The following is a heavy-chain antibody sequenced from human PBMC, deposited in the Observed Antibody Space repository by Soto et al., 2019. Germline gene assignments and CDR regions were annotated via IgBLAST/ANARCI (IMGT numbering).Heavy chain of an antibody. CDR1: GGSISSYY. J-gene: IGHJ6*02. D-gene: IGHD2-2*01. Sequence: SETLSLTCTVSGGSISSYYWSWIRQPPGKGLEWIGYIYYSGSTNYNPSLKSRVTISVDTSKNQFSLKLSSVTAADTAVYYCAGGGVVPAAMRYYYYYYGMDVWGQGTTVTVSS. CDR2: IYYSGST. V-gene: IGHV4-59*01. CDR3: AGGGVVPAAMRYYYYYYGMDV.